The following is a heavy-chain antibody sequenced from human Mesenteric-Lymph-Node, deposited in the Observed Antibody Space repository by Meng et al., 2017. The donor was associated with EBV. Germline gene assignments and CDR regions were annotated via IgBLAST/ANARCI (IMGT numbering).Heavy chain of an antibody. CDR1: GFNFSDYY. V-gene: IGHV3-11*01. D-gene: IGHD2-8*01. J-gene: IGHJ4*02. CDR2: MSSSGSTI. Sequence: QVQLVESGGGLVKPGGSLRLSCAASGFNFSDYYMNWIRQAPGKGLEWVAHMSSSGSTIVYADSVRGRFTISRDNAKNSLYLQMNDLRADDTAIYYCARANEVRAFDYWGQGTLVTVSS. CDR3: ARANEVRAFDY.